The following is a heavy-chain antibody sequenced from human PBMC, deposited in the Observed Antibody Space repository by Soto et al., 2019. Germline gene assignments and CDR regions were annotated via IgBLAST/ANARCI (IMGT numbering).Heavy chain of an antibody. Sequence: SETLSLTCTVSGGSINTYYWSLIRQPPGKGLEWIGYVDYSGNSYSSPSLKSRVTISIDTSKKQVSLKLNSVTAADTAVYYCARNWFSVAGRFHFDYWGQGIPVTVSS. CDR1: GGSINTYY. V-gene: IGHV4-59*01. J-gene: IGHJ4*02. CDR2: VDYSGNS. CDR3: ARNWFSVAGRFHFDY. D-gene: IGHD6-19*01.